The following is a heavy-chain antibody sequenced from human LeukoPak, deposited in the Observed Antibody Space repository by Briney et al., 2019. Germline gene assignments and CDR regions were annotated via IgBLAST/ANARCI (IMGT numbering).Heavy chain of an antibody. Sequence: SETLSLTCTVSGYSISNGYYWGWIRQPPGKGLEWIGSIYYSGSTYYNPSLKSRVTISVDTSKNQFSLKLSSVTAADTAVYYCARDRSGSYSTADAFDIWGQGTMVTVSS. CDR3: ARDRSGSYSTADAFDI. V-gene: IGHV4-38-2*02. D-gene: IGHD1-26*01. CDR2: IYYSGST. J-gene: IGHJ3*02. CDR1: GYSISNGYY.